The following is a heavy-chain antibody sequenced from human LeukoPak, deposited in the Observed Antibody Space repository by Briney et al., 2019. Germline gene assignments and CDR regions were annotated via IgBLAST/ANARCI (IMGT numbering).Heavy chain of an antibody. CDR1: GFTFSNYW. CDR2: INEDASKK. Sequence: GGSLRLSCAASGFTFSNYWMIWVRQAPGKGLEWVANINEDASKKYYVDSVEGRFTISRNDAKNSLYLQMNSLRAEDTAMYYCATSTYSSSPSWGQGTLATVSS. J-gene: IGHJ5*02. CDR3: ATSTYSSSPS. D-gene: IGHD6-6*01. V-gene: IGHV3-7*01.